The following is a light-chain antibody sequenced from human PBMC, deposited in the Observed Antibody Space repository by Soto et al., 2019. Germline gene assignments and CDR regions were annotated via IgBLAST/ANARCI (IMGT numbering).Light chain of an antibody. CDR2: GAS. Sequence: DIQMTQSPYSLSASVGDRVTITCRASQSSNSYLNWYQQKPGKAPTLLIYGASTLKSGVPSRFSGSGSGKDFTLTISSLQPEDFATYYCQQSYSTTWTFGQGTKVEI. J-gene: IGKJ1*01. CDR1: QSSNSY. V-gene: IGKV1-39*01. CDR3: QQSYSTTWT.